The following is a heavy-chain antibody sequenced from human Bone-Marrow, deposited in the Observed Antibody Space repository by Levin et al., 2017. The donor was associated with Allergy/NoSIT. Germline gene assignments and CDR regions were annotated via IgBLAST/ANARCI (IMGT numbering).Heavy chain of an antibody. Sequence: GGSLRLSCAASGLSFTNAWMNWVRQAPGKGLEWVGLIKTNADGGTIDYAVPVKGRFTISRDDSNNTLYLHMSSLKTEDTAVYYCSSGDVDCWSGYYSFEYWGQGTLITVSS. J-gene: IGHJ4*02. D-gene: IGHD3-3*01. CDR2: IKTNADGGTI. CDR1: GLSFTNAW. V-gene: IGHV3-15*01. CDR3: SSGDVDCWSGYYSFEY.